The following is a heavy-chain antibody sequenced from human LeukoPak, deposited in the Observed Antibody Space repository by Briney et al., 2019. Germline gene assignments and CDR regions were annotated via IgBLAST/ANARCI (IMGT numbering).Heavy chain of an antibody. CDR2: ISGSGGST. V-gene: IGHV3-23*01. CDR1: GFIFSRYA. D-gene: IGHD4-23*01. Sequence: AGSLTLSCLASGFIFSRYAMSWVRQAPGKGREWVAAISGSGGSTYYADSVKGRFTISRDNSKNPLYLQMNSLRAEDTAVYYCAKDRTTVVTPCFDIWGQGTMVTVSS. CDR3: AKDRTTVVTPCFDI. J-gene: IGHJ3*02.